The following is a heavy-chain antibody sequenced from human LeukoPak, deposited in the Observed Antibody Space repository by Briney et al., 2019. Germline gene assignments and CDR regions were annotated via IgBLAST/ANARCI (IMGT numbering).Heavy chain of an antibody. J-gene: IGHJ5*02. CDR3: ARDGSSGWYSNLLYNWFDP. CDR2: ISSSSSYI. D-gene: IGHD6-19*01. Sequence: XXGRQAPXXXREWVSSISSSSSYIYYADSVKGRFTISRDNAKNSLSLQMNSLRAEDTAVYYCARDGSSGWYSNLLYNWFDPWGQGTLVTVSS. V-gene: IGHV3-21*01.